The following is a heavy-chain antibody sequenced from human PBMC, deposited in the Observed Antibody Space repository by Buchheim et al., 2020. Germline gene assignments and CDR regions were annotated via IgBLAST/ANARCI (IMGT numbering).Heavy chain of an antibody. CDR3: ARDTSSWEAPPGEY. D-gene: IGHD6-13*01. J-gene: IGHJ4*02. CDR2: IKQDGSEK. V-gene: IGHV3-7*01. Sequence: EVQLVESGGGLVQPGGSLRLSCAASGFTFSSYWMSWIRQAPGKGLEWVANIKQDGSEKYYVDSVKGRFTISRDNAKKSLYLQMNSLRAEDTAVYYCARDTSSWEAPPGEYWGQGTL. CDR1: GFTFSSYW.